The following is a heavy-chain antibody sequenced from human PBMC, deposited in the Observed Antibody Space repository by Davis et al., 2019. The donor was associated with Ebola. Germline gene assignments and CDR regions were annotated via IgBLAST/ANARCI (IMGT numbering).Heavy chain of an antibody. J-gene: IGHJ4*02. V-gene: IGHV3-21*01. CDR2: ISSSSSCI. CDR1: GFTFSSYS. Sequence: GESLKISCAASGFTFSSYSMNWVRQAPGKGLEWVSSISSSSSCIYYADSVKGRFTISRDNAKNSLYLQMNSLRAEDTAVYYCARIGLKYSGSFYVDYWGQGTLVTVSS. CDR3: ARIGLKYSGSFYVDY. D-gene: IGHD1-26*01.